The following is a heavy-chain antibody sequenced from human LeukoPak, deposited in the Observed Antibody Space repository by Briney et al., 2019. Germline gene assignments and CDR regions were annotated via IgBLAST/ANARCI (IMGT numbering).Heavy chain of an antibody. Sequence: GGSLRLSCAASGFTFSSYSMNWVRQAPGKGLEWVSSISSSSSYIYYADSVKGRFTISRDNAKSSLYLQMNSLRAEDTAVYYCARDYDILTGYSYHFDYWGQGTLVTVSS. D-gene: IGHD3-9*01. CDR2: ISSSSSYI. CDR3: ARDYDILTGYSYHFDY. J-gene: IGHJ4*02. V-gene: IGHV3-21*01. CDR1: GFTFSSYS.